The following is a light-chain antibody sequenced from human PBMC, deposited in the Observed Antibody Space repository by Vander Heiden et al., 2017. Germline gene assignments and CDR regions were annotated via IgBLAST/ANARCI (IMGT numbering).Light chain of an antibody. J-gene: IGKJ4*01. CDR2: AAS. V-gene: IGKV1-39*01. Sequence: DIQMTQSPSSLSASVGDRVTITCRASQSISSYLNWYQQKPGKAPKLLIYAASSLQSGVPSRFSGSRAGTDFTLTISSMQPEDFATDYCQQSYGTPHTFGGGTKVEIK. CDR3: QQSYGTPHT. CDR1: QSISSY.